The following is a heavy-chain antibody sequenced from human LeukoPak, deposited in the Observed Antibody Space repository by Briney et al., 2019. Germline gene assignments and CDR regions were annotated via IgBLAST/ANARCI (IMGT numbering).Heavy chain of an antibody. CDR1: GFTFRSYG. D-gene: IGHD2-21*02. Sequence: PGRSLRLPCAASGFTFRSYGMHWVRQAPGKGLEWVAVISYDGSNKYYADSVKGRFTISRDNSKNTLYLQMNSLRAEDTAVYYCAKDYCGGDCYPYYWGQGTLVTVSS. J-gene: IGHJ4*02. V-gene: IGHV3-30*18. CDR2: ISYDGSNK. CDR3: AKDYCGGDCYPYY.